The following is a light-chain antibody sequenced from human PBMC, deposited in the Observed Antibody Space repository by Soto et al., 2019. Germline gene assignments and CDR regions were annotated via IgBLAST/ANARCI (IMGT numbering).Light chain of an antibody. CDR1: QSVTNN. CDR2: GAS. J-gene: IGKJ5*01. Sequence: EIVLTQSPTLSVSPGEGATLSCRASQSVTNNLAWYQQKPGQAPRLLIYGASTRATGVPDRFSGSGSGTEFTLTMSSLLSEDFAVYYCQQYHNWPLTFGQGTRLEIK. V-gene: IGKV3-15*01. CDR3: QQYHNWPLT.